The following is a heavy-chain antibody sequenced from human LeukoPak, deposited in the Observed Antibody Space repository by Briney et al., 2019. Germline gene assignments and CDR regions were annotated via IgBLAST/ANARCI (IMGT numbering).Heavy chain of an antibody. CDR1: GDSISSGSYY. J-gene: IGHJ5*01. V-gene: IGHV4-61*02. CDR2: IYSSGST. D-gene: IGHD2-2*01. CDR3: AGDLVAADNNWFDS. Sequence: PSETLSLTCTVSGDSISSGSYYWSWIRQPAGKGLEWIGRIYSSGSTNQNPSLKSRVTISRDTSKNQFSLKLSSVTAADTAVYYCAGDLVAADNNWFDSWGQGTLVTVSS.